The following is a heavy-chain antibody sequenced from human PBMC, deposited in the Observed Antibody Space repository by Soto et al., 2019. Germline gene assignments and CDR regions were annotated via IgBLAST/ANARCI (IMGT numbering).Heavy chain of an antibody. J-gene: IGHJ6*02. Sequence: HLVESGGGLVKPGGSLRLSCAASGFTFSDYYMSWIRQAPGKGLEWVSYISSSGTTIYYADAVKGRFTISRDNAKNSLYLQMNSLRAEDTAVYYCARDFRVPYAMDVWGQGTTVTVSS. CDR3: ARDFRVPYAMDV. V-gene: IGHV3-11*01. CDR1: GFTFSDYY. CDR2: ISSSGTTI.